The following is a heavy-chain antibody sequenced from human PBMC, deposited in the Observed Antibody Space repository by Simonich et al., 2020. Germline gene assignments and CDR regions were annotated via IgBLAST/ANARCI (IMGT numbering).Heavy chain of an antibody. CDR1: GYTFTGYY. D-gene: IGHD6-6*01. V-gene: IGHV1-2*02. CDR3: ARDRAARYYYYYYMDV. Sequence: QVQLVQSGAEVKKPGASVKVSCKASGYTFTGYYMHWGRQAPGQGLEWRGGINPNSGGKNYAQKFQGRGTMTRDTSISTAYMELSRLRSDDTAVYYCARDRAARYYYYYYMDVWGKGTTVTVSS. CDR2: INPNSGGK. J-gene: IGHJ6*03.